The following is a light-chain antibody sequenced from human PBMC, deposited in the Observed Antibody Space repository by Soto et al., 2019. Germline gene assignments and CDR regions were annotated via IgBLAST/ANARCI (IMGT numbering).Light chain of an antibody. J-gene: IGKJ4*01. CDR1: QSVSSSY. CDR2: GAS. V-gene: IGKV3-20*01. CDR3: QQYGSSPLT. Sequence: IVLTQSPRTLSLYPGERATLSCRASQSVSSSYLAWYQQKPGQAPRLLIYGASSRATGIPDRFSGSGSGTDFTLTISRLEPEDFAVYYCQQYGSSPLTFAGGTKVDIK.